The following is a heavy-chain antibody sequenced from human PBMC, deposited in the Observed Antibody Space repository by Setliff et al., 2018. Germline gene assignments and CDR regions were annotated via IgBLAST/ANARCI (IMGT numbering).Heavy chain of an antibody. CDR3: ARAPLESGYNYGQGHYFDY. CDR1: GYIFTSYY. J-gene: IGHJ4*02. Sequence: GASVKVSCKASGYIFTSYYIHWVRQAPGQGLEWMGLFNPSGGYANYAQKFQGRVIMTRDTSTSTVYMELSSLRSEDTAVYYCARAPLESGYNYGQGHYFDYWGQGTLVTVSS. CDR2: FNPSGGYA. D-gene: IGHD5-18*01. V-gene: IGHV1-46*01.